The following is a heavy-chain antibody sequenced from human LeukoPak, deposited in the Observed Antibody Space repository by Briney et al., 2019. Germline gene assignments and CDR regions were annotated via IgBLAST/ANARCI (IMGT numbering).Heavy chain of an antibody. Sequence: GGTLRLSCAASGFTFSSYGMSWVRQAPGKGLEWVSAISGSGGSTYYADSVKGRFTISRDNSKNTLYLQMNSLRAEDTAVYYCAKCPVPKNIYYYYMDVWGKGTTVTISS. D-gene: IGHD2/OR15-2a*01. V-gene: IGHV3-23*01. CDR2: ISGSGGST. CDR1: GFTFSSYG. CDR3: AKCPVPKNIYYYYMDV. J-gene: IGHJ6*03.